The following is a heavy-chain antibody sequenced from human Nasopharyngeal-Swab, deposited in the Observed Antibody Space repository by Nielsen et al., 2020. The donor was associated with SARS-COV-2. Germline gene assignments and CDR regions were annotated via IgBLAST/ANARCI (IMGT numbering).Heavy chain of an antibody. J-gene: IGHJ5*02. V-gene: IGHV4-59*01. CDR1: GGSISSYY. Sequence: SETLSLTCTVSGGSISSYYLSWIRQPPGKGLEWIGYIYYSGSTNYNPSLKSRVTISVDTSKNKFPLKLSSVTAADTAVYYCAREGLHRIDPWGQGTLVTVSS. D-gene: IGHD5/OR15-5a*01. CDR3: AREGLHRIDP. CDR2: IYYSGST.